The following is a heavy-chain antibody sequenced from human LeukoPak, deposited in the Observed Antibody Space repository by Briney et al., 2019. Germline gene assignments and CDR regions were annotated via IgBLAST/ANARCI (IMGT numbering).Heavy chain of an antibody. J-gene: IGHJ4*02. V-gene: IGHV3-21*01. CDR3: ARIRGIVATTLDY. CDR1: GFTFSSYS. Sequence: PGGSLRLSCAASGFTFSSYSMNWVRQAPGKGLEWVSSISSSSSYIYYADSVKGRFTISRDDAKNSLYLQMNSLRAEDTAVYYCARIRGIVATTLDYWGQGTLVTVSS. D-gene: IGHD5-12*01. CDR2: ISSSSSYI.